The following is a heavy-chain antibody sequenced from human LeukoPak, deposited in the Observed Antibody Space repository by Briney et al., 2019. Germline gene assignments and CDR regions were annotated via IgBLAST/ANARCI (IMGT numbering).Heavy chain of an antibody. D-gene: IGHD3-22*01. CDR2: ISGSGGST. V-gene: IGHV3-23*01. CDR1: GFTFGIYA. J-gene: IGHJ3*02. CDR3: AKDGYYDSSGYSEDAFDI. Sequence: PGGSLRLSCAASGFTFGIYAMSWVRQAPGKGLEWVSAISGSGGSTYYADSVKGRFTISRDNSKNTLYLQMNSLRAEDTAVYYCAKDGYYDSSGYSEDAFDIWGQGTMVTVSS.